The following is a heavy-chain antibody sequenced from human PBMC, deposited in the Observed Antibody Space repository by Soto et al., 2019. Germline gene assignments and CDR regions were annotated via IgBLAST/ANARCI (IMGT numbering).Heavy chain of an antibody. CDR2: IIPIFRTA. Sequence: SVKVSCKASGGTFSSYAISWVRQAPGQGLEWMGGIIPIFRTADYAQKFQGRVTITADESTSTAYMELSSLRSGDTAVYYCASVETQRYYYGMDVWGQGTTVTVS. V-gene: IGHV1-69*13. CDR1: GGTFSSYA. D-gene: IGHD2-15*01. J-gene: IGHJ6*02. CDR3: ASVETQRYYYGMDV.